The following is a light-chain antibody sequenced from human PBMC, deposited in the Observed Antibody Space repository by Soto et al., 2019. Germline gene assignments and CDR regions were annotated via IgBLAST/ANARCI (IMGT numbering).Light chain of an antibody. Sequence: EIVLTQSPATLSLSPGERATLSCRASQSVSSYLAWYQQKPGQAPRLLIYDASNRATGIPARFSGSGSGTDFPLTISSLEPDDFAVYYCQQRSNWPTFGQGTKVEIK. V-gene: IGKV3-11*01. CDR3: QQRSNWPT. J-gene: IGKJ1*01. CDR2: DAS. CDR1: QSVSSY.